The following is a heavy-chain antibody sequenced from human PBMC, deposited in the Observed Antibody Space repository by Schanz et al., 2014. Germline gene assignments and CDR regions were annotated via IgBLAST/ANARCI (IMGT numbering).Heavy chain of an antibody. CDR2: MSWNAGSL. V-gene: IGHV3-9*01. J-gene: IGHJ6*03. Sequence: EVQLVESGGGLVQPGRSLRLSCVASGFRFDDYAMHWVRQAPGKGLEWVSGMSWNAGSLGYGDSVKGRFTISRDTPKNTLYVQMNSLRADDTAVYYCARVSMEFERGKSYYYYMDVWGRGTTVTVSS. CDR1: GFRFDDYA. D-gene: IGHD3-10*01. CDR3: ARVSMEFERGKSYYYYMDV.